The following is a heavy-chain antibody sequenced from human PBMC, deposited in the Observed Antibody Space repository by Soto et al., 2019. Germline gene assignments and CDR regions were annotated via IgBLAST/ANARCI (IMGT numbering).Heavy chain of an antibody. CDR2: IKPDGSEK. D-gene: IGHD5-12*01. V-gene: IGHV3-7*03. CDR1: GFTFNSYY. Sequence: EVQLVESGGGLVQPGGALRLSCAASGFTFNSYYMSWVRQAPGEGLEWVANIKPDGSEKYYVDYVEVRFTISRDNARNSLYLQMNSLRAEDTAVYYCVRDWRDGYDHSFNHWGQGTPVNVSS. J-gene: IGHJ4*02. CDR3: VRDWRDGYDHSFNH.